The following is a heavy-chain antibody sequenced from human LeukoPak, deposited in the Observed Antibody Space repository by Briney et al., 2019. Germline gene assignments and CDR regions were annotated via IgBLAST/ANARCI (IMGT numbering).Heavy chain of an antibody. J-gene: IGHJ4*02. CDR3: ARARRDTRFSASFEFDY. CDR2: INPSGGST. D-gene: IGHD2-2*01. CDR1: GYTFTSYY. V-gene: IGHV1-46*01. Sequence: ASVKVSCKASGYTFTSYYMHWVRQAPGQGLEWMGIINPSGGSTSYAQKFQGRVTMTRDMSTSTVYMELSSLRSEDTAVYYCARARRDTRFSASFEFDYWGQGTLVTVSS.